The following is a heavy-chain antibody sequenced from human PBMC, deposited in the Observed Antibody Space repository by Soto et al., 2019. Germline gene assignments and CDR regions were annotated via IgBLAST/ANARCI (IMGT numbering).Heavy chain of an antibody. D-gene: IGHD2-2*01. V-gene: IGHV1-2*02. CDR2: INPTSGGT. CDR3: ARDHAVPAAISEFDY. Sequence: GASVKVSCKASGYTFTGSYMHWVRQAPVQGLEWMGWINPTSGGTNSAQKFQGRVTMTRDTSSSTAYMELSRLRSDDTAGYYCARDHAVPAAISEFDYGGQGTLVTVSS. CDR1: GYTFTGSY. J-gene: IGHJ4*02.